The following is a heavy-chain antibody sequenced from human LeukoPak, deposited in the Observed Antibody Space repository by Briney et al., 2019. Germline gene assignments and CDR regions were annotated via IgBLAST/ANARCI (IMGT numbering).Heavy chain of an antibody. D-gene: IGHD2-2*01. Sequence: SSETLSLTCAVSGYSISSGYYWGWIRQPPGKGLEWIGSIYHSGSTYYNPSLKSRVTLSVDTSKNQFSLKLSSVTAADTAVYYCARAFVVVPAAMYFAPWGQGTLVTVSS. CDR3: ARAFVVVPAAMYFAP. J-gene: IGHJ5*02. CDR1: GYSISSGYY. CDR2: IYHSGST. V-gene: IGHV4-38-2*01.